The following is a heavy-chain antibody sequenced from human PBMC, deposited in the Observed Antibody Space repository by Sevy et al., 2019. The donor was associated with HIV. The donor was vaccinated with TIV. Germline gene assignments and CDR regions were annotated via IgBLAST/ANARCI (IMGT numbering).Heavy chain of an antibody. V-gene: IGHV1-3*01. D-gene: IGHD3-3*01. J-gene: IGHJ4*02. CDR2: INAGNGNT. CDR3: ARDSRTIFGVVIIMGY. CDR1: GYTFTSYA. Sequence: ASVKVSCKASGYTFTSYAMHWVRQAPGQRLEWMGWINAGNGNTKYSQKFQGRVTITRDTSASTAYMELSSLRFEDTAVYYYARDSRTIFGVVIIMGYWGQGTLVTVSS.